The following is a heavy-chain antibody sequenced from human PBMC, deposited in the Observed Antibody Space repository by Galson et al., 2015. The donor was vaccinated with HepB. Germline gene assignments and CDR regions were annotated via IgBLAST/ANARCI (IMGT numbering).Heavy chain of an antibody. J-gene: IGHJ3*02. Sequence: SLRLSCAAPGFTFSTSDMHWIRQPTGKSLEWVSAISTSGNPFYLGSVKGRFTISRENAKNSLYLQMNSLRVGDTAVYYCARVRWNYERAFDIWGQGTMVTVSS. CDR3: ARVRWNYERAFDI. CDR1: GFTFSTSD. V-gene: IGHV3-13*05. D-gene: IGHD1-7*01. CDR2: ISTSGNP.